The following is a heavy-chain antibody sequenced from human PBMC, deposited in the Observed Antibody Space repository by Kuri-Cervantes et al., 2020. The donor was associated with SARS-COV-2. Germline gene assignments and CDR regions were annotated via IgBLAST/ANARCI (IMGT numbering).Heavy chain of an antibody. Sequence: SGPTLVKPTETLTLTCTVSGFPLSNARMGVGWIRQPPGKAVEWLAHIFSNDEKSYSTSLKSRLTISKDTSKSQVVLTMTNMDPVDTATYYCARSYSSGWTEFDYWGQGTLVTVSS. V-gene: IGHV2-26*01. CDR3: ARSYSSGWTEFDY. J-gene: IGHJ4*02. CDR2: IFSNDEK. CDR1: GFPLSNARMG. D-gene: IGHD6-19*01.